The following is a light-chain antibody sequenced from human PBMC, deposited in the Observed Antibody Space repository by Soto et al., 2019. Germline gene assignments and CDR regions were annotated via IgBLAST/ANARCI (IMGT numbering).Light chain of an antibody. J-gene: IGLJ3*02. V-gene: IGLV1-40*01. CDR2: ANN. Sequence: QSVLTQPPSVSGAPGQRVTISCTGSSSNIGAGYDVHWYQQLPGTAPKLLIYANNNRPSGVPERFSGSKSGTSASLAIAGLEAEDEADYYCQSHDSRLRGVFGRGTKVTVL. CDR3: QSHDSRLRGV. CDR1: SSNIGAGYD.